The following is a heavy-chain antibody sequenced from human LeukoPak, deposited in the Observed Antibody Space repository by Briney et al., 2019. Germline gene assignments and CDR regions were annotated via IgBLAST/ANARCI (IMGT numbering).Heavy chain of an antibody. D-gene: IGHD6-19*01. J-gene: IGHJ5*01. Sequence: GASVKVSCKAFGYTFSSYDINWVRQATGQGPEWMGWMNVNNGNTGYAQKFQGRVTMTRNTSINTAYMELSSLTSEDTAVYYCTRGARPGGWYSCFDSWGQGTLVTVSS. V-gene: IGHV1-8*01. CDR3: TRGARPGGWYSCFDS. CDR1: GYTFSSYD. CDR2: MNVNNGNT.